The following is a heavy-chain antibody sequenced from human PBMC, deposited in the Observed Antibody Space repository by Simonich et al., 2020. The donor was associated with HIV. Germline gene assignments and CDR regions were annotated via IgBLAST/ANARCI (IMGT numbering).Heavy chain of an antibody. D-gene: IGHD4-17*01. CDR2: LRRMLGTA. CDR1: GGTFSSYA. Sequence: QVQLVQPGAEVRKPGSSVKVSCKASGGTFSSYALRWGRQAPGQGLGWGGGLRRMLGTATDHAQKFQGRVTITADKSTSIAYMELTSLRSEDTAVYYCARDRRSMTTVAYSWYFDLWGRGTLVTVSS. V-gene: IGHV1-69*06. CDR3: ARDRRSMTTVAYSWYFDL. J-gene: IGHJ2*01.